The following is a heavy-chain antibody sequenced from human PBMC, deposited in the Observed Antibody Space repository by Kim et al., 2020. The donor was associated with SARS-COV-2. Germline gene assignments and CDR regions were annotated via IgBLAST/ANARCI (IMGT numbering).Heavy chain of an antibody. V-gene: IGHV3-23*01. CDR1: GFAVSKYD. Sequence: GGSLRLSCAASGFAVSKYDISWVRQAPGKGLEWVSVISRYAGTTFYSDSVRGRFTFSGDDSKNTLYLQMSSLRVEDTAIYYCAKVNWDWGSSLPHSWGQGTLVTVSS. J-gene: IGHJ4*02. CDR3: AKVNWDWGSSLPHS. CDR2: ISRYAGTT. D-gene: IGHD3-16*01.